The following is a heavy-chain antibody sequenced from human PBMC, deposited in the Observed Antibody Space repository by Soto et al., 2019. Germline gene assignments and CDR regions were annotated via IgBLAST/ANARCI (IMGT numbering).Heavy chain of an antibody. CDR2: IYSGGST. CDR3: AGARGSPYYYYMDV. D-gene: IGHD6-6*01. J-gene: IGHJ6*03. Sequence: GGSLRLSCAASGFTVSSNYMSWVRQAPGKGLEWVSVIYSGGSTYYADSVKGRFTISRDNSKNTLYLQMNSLRAEDTAVYYCAGARGSPYYYYMDVWGKGTTVTVSS. CDR1: GFTVSSNY. V-gene: IGHV3-66*01.